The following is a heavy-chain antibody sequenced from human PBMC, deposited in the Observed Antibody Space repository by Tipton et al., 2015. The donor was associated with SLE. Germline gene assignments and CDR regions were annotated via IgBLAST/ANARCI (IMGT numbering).Heavy chain of an antibody. CDR2: MYYTGST. Sequence: TLSLTCTVSGGSITSYYWSWIRQPPGKGLEWIGYMYYTGSTNYHPSLKSRVTISVDTSKNQFSLNLSSVTAADTAVYYCARGGILTGYYFYFDYWGQGTLVTVSS. D-gene: IGHD3-9*01. CDR3: ARGGILTGYYFYFDY. CDR1: GGSITSYY. J-gene: IGHJ4*02. V-gene: IGHV4-59*12.